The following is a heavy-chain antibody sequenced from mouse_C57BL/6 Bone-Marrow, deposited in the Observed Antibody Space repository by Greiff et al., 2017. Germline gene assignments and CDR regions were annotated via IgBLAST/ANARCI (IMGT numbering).Heavy chain of an antibody. CDR2: IYPGDGDT. J-gene: IGHJ3*01. Sequence: QVQLQQSGPELVKPGASVKISCKASGYAFSSSWMNWVKQRPGKGLEWIGRIYPGDGDTNYNGKFKRKDTLTADKSASTAYMQLSSLTSEDSAVYFCARDKRNSWFAYWGQVTLVTVSA. CDR1: GYAFSSSW. V-gene: IGHV1-82*01. CDR3: ARDKRNSWFAY.